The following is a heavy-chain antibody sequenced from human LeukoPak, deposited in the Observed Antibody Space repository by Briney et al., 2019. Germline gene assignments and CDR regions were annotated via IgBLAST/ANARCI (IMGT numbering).Heavy chain of an antibody. V-gene: IGHV3-30*02. J-gene: IGHJ4*02. CDR3: AKEQKLEPFDC. CDR1: GFTFSSYG. CDR2: MQYDGSDV. Sequence: GGSLRLSCAASGFTFSSYGMHWVRQAPGKGLEWVAFMQYDGSDVFYADSVKGRFTISRDNSKNTLYLQMSSLRVADTAVYYCAKEQKLEPFDCWGQGTLVTVSS. D-gene: IGHD1-1*01.